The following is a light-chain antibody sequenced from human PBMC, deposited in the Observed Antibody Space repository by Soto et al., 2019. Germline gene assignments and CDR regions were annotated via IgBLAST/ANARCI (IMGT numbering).Light chain of an antibody. Sequence: QSVLTQPRSASGSPGQSVTISCTGTSSDVGGHNYVSWYQQHPGKAPKLMISSVSKRPSGVPDRFSGSKSGNTASLTISGLQAEDEADYYCCSYAGSYTYVFGTGTKVTVL. CDR3: CSYAGSYTYV. V-gene: IGLV2-11*01. J-gene: IGLJ1*01. CDR2: SVS. CDR1: SSDVGGHNY.